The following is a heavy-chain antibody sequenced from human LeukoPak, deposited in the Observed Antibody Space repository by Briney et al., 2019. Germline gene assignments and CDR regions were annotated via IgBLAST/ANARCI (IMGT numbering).Heavy chain of an antibody. J-gene: IGHJ4*02. CDR1: GFTFSSYG. V-gene: IGHV3-30*02. Sequence: GGSLRLSCAASGFTFSSYGMHWVRQAPGMGLEWVAFMRLDETTKYYADSVKGRFTTSRDNSKNTLYLQMNSPRAEDTAVYYCAKDWSDEGGDYWGQGTLVTVSS. CDR3: AKDWSDEGGDY. CDR2: MRLDETTK.